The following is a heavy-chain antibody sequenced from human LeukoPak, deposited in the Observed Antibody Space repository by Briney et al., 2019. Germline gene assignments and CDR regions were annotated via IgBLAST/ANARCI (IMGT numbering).Heavy chain of an antibody. Sequence: PSETLSLTCAVYGGSFSGYYWSWIRQPPGKGLEWIGEINHSGSTNYNPSLKSRVTISVDTSKNQFSLKLSSVTAADTAVYYCARSYDYVWGSYLPAMGFDYWGLGTLVTVSS. J-gene: IGHJ4*02. D-gene: IGHD3-16*02. CDR1: GGSFSGYY. CDR2: INHSGST. V-gene: IGHV4-34*01. CDR3: ARSYDYVWGSYLPAMGFDY.